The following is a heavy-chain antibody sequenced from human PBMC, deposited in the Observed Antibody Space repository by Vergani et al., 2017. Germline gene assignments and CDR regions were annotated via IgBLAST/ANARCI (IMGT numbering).Heavy chain of an antibody. CDR1: GFTFSSYA. CDR2: ISASGGST. J-gene: IGHJ4*02. D-gene: IGHD2-8*01. Sequence: EVQLLESGGGLVQPGGSLRLSCAASGFTFSSYAMSWVRQAPGKGLEWVSAISASGGSTYYADSVKGRFTISRDNSKNTLYLQMNSLRAEDTAVYYCAKSSTLMVYADYWGQGTLVTVSS. CDR3: AKSSTLMVYADY. V-gene: IGHV3-23*01.